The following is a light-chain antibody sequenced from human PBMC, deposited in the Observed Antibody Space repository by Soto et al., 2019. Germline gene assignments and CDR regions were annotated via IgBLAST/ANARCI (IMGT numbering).Light chain of an antibody. CDR3: QQYVSSRLT. V-gene: IGKV3-20*01. CDR1: QSVSSSH. Sequence: EIVLTQSPGTLSLSPGERATLSCRASQSVSSSHLAWYKQKPGQAPRLLIYGASSRATGIPDRFSGSGSGTDFTLTINRLEPEDFAVYYCQQYVSSRLTFGGGTKVEIK. CDR2: GAS. J-gene: IGKJ4*01.